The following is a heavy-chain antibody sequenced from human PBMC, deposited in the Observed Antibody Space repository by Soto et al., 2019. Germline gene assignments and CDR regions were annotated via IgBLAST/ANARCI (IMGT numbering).Heavy chain of an antibody. CDR2: INHSGST. CDR3: ARRQYSSGWNWFDP. V-gene: IGHV4-34*01. J-gene: IGHJ5*02. Sequence: SETLSLTCAVYGGSFSGYYWSWIRQPPGKGLEWIGEINHSGSTNYNPSLKSRVTISVDTSKNQFSLKLSSVTAADTAVYYCARRQYSSGWNWFDPWGQGTLVTVS. D-gene: IGHD6-19*01. CDR1: GGSFSGYY.